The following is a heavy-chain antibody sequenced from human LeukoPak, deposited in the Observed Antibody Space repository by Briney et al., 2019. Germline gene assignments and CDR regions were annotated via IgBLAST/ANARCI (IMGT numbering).Heavy chain of an antibody. CDR3: ASLTTADAFDI. V-gene: IGHV4-59*01. Sequence: KTSETLSLTCTVSGGSISSYYWSWIRKPPGKGLEWIGYIYDSGSTNYNPSLKSRVTISVDTSKNQFSLKVSSVTAADTAVYYCASLTTADAFDIWGQGTMVTVSS. J-gene: IGHJ3*02. D-gene: IGHD3-22*01. CDR1: GGSISSYY. CDR2: IYDSGST.